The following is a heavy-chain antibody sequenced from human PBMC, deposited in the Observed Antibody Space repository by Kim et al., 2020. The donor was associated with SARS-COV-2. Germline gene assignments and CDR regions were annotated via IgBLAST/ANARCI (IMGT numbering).Heavy chain of an antibody. V-gene: IGHV4-34*01. CDR3: ARGLSGYS. J-gene: IGHJ5*02. Sequence: SGSTNYTPSLKRRVTISVGTSKNQFSLKLSSVTAADTAVYYCARGLSGYSWGQGTLVTVSS. CDR2: SGST. D-gene: IGHD3-22*01.